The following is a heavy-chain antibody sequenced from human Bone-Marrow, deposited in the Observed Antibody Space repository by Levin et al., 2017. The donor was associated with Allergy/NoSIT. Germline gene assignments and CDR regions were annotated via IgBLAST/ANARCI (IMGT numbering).Heavy chain of an antibody. Sequence: GGSLRLSCAASGFTFSSYAMSWVRQAPGKGLEWVSAISGSGSSTYYADSVKGRFTISRDNSKNTLYLQMNSLRADDTAVYYCAKYLPVAGTGYYGMDVWGQGTTVTVSS. CDR3: AKYLPVAGTGYYGMDV. D-gene: IGHD6-19*01. CDR2: ISGSGSST. V-gene: IGHV3-23*01. J-gene: IGHJ6*02. CDR1: GFTFSSYA.